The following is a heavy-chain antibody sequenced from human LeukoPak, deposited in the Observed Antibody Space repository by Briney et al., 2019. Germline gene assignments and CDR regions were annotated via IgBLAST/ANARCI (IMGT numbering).Heavy chain of an antibody. Sequence: PGGSLRLSCAASGFALRSYAMHWVRQAPGKGLEYVSGISSNGGSAYYANSVKVRFTISRDNSKNTLYLQMGSLRAEDMAVYYCARDLGGNDYYYYGMDVWGQGTTVTVSS. CDR2: ISSNGGSA. CDR1: GFALRSYA. V-gene: IGHV3-64*01. CDR3: ARDLGGNDYYYYGMDV. J-gene: IGHJ6*02. D-gene: IGHD1-26*01.